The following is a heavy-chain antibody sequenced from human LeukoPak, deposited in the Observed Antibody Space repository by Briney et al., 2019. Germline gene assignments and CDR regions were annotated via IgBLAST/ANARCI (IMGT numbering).Heavy chain of an antibody. CDR2: ISAYNGNT. Sequence: ASVKVSCKASGYTFTSYGISWVRQAPGQGREWMGWISAYNGNTNYAQKLQGRVTMTTDTSTSTAYMELRSLRSDDTAVYYCARGVFFDWLLEEYNWFDPWGQGTLVTVSS. D-gene: IGHD3-9*01. J-gene: IGHJ5*02. CDR1: GYTFTSYG. V-gene: IGHV1-18*04. CDR3: ARGVFFDWLLEEYNWFDP.